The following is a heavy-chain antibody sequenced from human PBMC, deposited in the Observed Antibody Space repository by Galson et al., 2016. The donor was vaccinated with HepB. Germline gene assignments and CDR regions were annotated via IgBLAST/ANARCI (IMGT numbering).Heavy chain of an antibody. J-gene: IGHJ6*02. CDR3: TRGHMQTGMNV. Sequence: CAISGDSVTNDETTWNWIRQSPSGGLEWLGRTYYRSQWFNEYAVSVKSRITINSDTSRNQFSLQLDSVTPDDTAAYFCTRGHMQTGMNVWGQGTTVTVSS. CDR2: TYYRSQWFN. CDR1: GDSVTNDETT. V-gene: IGHV6-1*01.